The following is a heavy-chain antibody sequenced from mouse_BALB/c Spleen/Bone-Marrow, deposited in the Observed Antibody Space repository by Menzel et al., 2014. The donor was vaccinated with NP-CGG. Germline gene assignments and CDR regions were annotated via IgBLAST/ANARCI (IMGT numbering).Heavy chain of an antibody. D-gene: IGHD1-1*02. Sequence: EVQRVVSGGGLGQPGGSLKFSCAASGSDFRGYWMSWVRQAPGKGLEWIGEINPASSTINYSPSLRYKFIFSRDNAKNTLHLKMSIVRSEDTALYYCARLGCYGMMDYWGQGTSVTVSS. J-gene: IGHJ4*01. V-gene: IGHV4-1*02. CDR1: GSDFRGYW. CDR2: INPASSTI. CDR3: ARLGCYGMMDY.